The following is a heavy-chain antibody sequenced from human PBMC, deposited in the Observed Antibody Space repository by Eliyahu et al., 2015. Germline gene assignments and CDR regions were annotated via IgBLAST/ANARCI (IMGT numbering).Heavy chain of an antibody. V-gene: IGHV4-61*01. CDR3: ARGLAVAGTGPKTLYFDL. J-gene: IGHJ2*01. D-gene: IGHD6-19*01. Sequence: QVQLQESGPGLVKPSETXSLTCXVSXXSVSSVXXXWSWIRQPPGKGLEWIGYIYYXGSTXYNPSLKSRVTISVDTSKNQFSLKLSSVTAADTAVYYCARGLAVAGTGPKTLYFDLWGRGTLVTVSS. CDR1: XXSVSSVXXX. CDR2: IYYXGST.